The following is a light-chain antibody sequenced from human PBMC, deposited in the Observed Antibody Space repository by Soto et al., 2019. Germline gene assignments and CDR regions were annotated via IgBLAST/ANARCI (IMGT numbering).Light chain of an antibody. CDR2: ESS. V-gene: IGKV3-15*01. CDR3: QQYQSWPLT. CDR1: QSVYSN. J-gene: IGKJ4*02. Sequence: EIVMTQSPATLSLSPGERATLSCRASQSVYSNLAWYQQKPGQTPRLLIYESSTRATGIPARFSGGGSGIEFTLTISSLQSEDFADYFCQQYQSWPLTFGGGTKVEIK.